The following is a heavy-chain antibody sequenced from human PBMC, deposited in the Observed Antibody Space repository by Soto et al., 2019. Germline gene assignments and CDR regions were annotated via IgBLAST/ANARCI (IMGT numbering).Heavy chain of an antibody. Sequence: PWGSLRLSCAASGFAFSDHYIVSFGRAPSQRLEWVVRTRNKANSYTTEYAASVKGRFTISRDDSKNSLYLQMNSLKTEDTAVYYFARGGYYYDSSGSHDAFDIWGQGTMVTVSS. D-gene: IGHD3-22*01. V-gene: IGHV3-72*01. CDR2: TRNKANSYTT. J-gene: IGHJ3*02. CDR3: ARGGYYYDSSGSHDAFDI. CDR1: GFAFSDHY.